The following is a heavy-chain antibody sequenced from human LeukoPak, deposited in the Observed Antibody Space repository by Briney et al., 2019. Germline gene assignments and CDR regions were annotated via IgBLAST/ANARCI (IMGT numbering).Heavy chain of an antibody. D-gene: IGHD3-3*01. V-gene: IGHV3-48*01. Sequence: GGSLRLSCAASGFTFSSYEMNWVRQAPGKGLEWVSYISSSSSTIYYADSVKGRFTISRDNAKNSLYLQMNSLRAEDTAVYYCAREFSYYDFWSGYLYYYYMDVWGKGTTVTVSS. CDR2: ISSSSSTI. CDR3: AREFSYYDFWSGYLYYYYMDV. J-gene: IGHJ6*03. CDR1: GFTFSSYE.